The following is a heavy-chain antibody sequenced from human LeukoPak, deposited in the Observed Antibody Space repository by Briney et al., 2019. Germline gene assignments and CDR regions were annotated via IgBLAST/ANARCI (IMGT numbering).Heavy chain of an antibody. CDR3: ARDMIWFGELSSPYNWFDP. CDR1: GGSISNYY. Sequence: SSETLSLTCTVSGGSISNYYWNWIRQPPGKGLEWIGSIYYSGSTYYNPSLKSRVTISVDTSKNQFSLKLSSVTAADTAVYYCARDMIWFGELSSPYNWFDPWGQGTLVTVSS. D-gene: IGHD3-10*01. J-gene: IGHJ5*02. V-gene: IGHV4-59*12. CDR2: IYYSGST.